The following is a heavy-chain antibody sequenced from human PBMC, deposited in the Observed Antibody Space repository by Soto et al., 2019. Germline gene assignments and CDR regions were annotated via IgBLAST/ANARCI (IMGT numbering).Heavy chain of an antibody. CDR1: GFTFSSCG. Sequence: GGSLRLSCAASGFTFSSCGMHWVRQAPGKGLEWVAVISYDGSNKYYADSVKGRFTISRDNSKNTLYLQMNSLRAGDTAVYYCAKDNSGSHNRGYYYYGMDVWGQGTTVTVSS. CDR3: AKDNSGSHNRGYYYYGMDV. V-gene: IGHV3-30*18. D-gene: IGHD1-26*01. J-gene: IGHJ6*02. CDR2: ISYDGSNK.